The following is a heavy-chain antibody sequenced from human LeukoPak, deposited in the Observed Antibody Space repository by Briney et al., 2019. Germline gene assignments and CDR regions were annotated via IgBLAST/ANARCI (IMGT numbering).Heavy chain of an antibody. J-gene: IGHJ6*02. CDR3: ARNPRFYYDRSYYGMDV. CDR2: IYYSGST. V-gene: IGHV4-39*07. D-gene: IGHD3-22*01. Sequence: SETLSLTCTVSGGSISSSSYYWGWIRQPPGKGLEWIGSIYYSGSTYYNPSLKSRVTISVDTSKNQFSLKLSSVTAADTAVYYCARNPRFYYDRSYYGMDVWGQGTTVTVSS. CDR1: GGSISSSSYY.